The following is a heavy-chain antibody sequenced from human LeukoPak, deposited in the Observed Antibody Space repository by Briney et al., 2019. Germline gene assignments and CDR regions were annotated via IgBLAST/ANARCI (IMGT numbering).Heavy chain of an antibody. CDR1: GGSISSYY. Sequence: SETLSLTCTVSGGSISSYYWSWIRQPPGKGLEWIGYIYYSGSTNYNPSLKSRVTISVDTPKNQFSLKLSSVTAADTAVYYCARSANFYYMDVWGKGTTVTVSS. J-gene: IGHJ6*03. V-gene: IGHV4-59*01. CDR3: ARSANFYYMDV. CDR2: IYYSGST.